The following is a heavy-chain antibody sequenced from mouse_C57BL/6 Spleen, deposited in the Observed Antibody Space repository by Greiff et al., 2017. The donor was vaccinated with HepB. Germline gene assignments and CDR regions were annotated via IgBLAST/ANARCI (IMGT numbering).Heavy chain of an antibody. CDR1: GYTFTSYW. CDR3: AREGYSNSRGFAY. Sequence: QVQLQQPGAELVRPGSSVKLSCKASGYTFTSYWMHWVKQRPIQGLEWIGNIDPSDSETHYNQKFKDKATLTVDKSSSTAYMQLSSLTSEDSAVYYCAREGYSNSRGFAYWGQGTLVTVSA. V-gene: IGHV1-52*01. J-gene: IGHJ3*01. CDR2: IDPSDSET. D-gene: IGHD2-5*01.